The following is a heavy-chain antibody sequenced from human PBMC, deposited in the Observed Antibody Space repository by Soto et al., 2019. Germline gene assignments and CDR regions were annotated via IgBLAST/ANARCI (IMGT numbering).Heavy chain of an antibody. CDR2: MNPNSGNT. V-gene: IGHV1-8*01. J-gene: IGHJ6*02. CDR3: ARSPRTYYDILTGLFRRGDYYYGMDV. CDR1: GYTFTSYD. Sequence: ASVKVSCKASGYTFTSYDINGVRQATGQGLEWMGWMNPNSGNTGYAQKFQGRVTMTRNTSISTAYMELSSLRSEDTAVYYCARSPRTYYDILTGLFRRGDYYYGMDVWGQGTTVTVS. D-gene: IGHD3-9*01.